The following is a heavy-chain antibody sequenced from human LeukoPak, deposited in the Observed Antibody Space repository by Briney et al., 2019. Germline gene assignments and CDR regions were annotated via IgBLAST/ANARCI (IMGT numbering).Heavy chain of an antibody. V-gene: IGHV3-64*01. Sequence: TGGSLRLSCAASGFTFSNYAMHWLRQAPGKGLEYVSGISDNGDSTYYANSVKGRFTISRDNSKNTLYLQMGSLRAEDMAVYYCARVGLSYDYGDYWGQGTLVTVSS. CDR1: GFTFSNYA. J-gene: IGHJ4*02. CDR2: ISDNGDST. D-gene: IGHD3-16*02. CDR3: ARVGLSYDYGDY.